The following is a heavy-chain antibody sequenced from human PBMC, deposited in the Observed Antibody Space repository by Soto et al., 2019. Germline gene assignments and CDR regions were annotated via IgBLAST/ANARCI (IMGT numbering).Heavy chain of an antibody. D-gene: IGHD1-1*01. J-gene: IGHJ4*02. CDR1: GGSISSGGYS. V-gene: IGHV4-30-2*01. Sequence: SETLSLTCAVSGGSISSGGYSWSWIRQPPGKGLEWIGYIYHSGSTNYNPSLKSRVTISVDRSKNQFSLKLSSVTAADTAVYYCARRYGYSFDYWGQGTLVTVSS. CDR2: IYHSGST. CDR3: ARRYGYSFDY.